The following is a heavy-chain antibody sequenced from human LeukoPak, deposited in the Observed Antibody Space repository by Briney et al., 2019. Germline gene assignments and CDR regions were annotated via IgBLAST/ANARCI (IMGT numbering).Heavy chain of an antibody. CDR3: ARDLDFIIDY. CDR1: GFTFSSYG. CDR2: IWYDGSNK. Sequence: GRSLRHSCAASGFTFSSYGMHWVRQAPGKGLEWVAVIWYDGSNKYYADSVKGRFTISRDNSKNTLNLQMNSLRAEDTAVYYCARDLDFIIDYWGQGTLVTVSS. D-gene: IGHD3-10*01. V-gene: IGHV3-33*01. J-gene: IGHJ4*02.